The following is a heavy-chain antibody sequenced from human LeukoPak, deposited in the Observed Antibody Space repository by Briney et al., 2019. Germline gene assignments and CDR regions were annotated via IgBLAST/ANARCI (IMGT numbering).Heavy chain of an antibody. V-gene: IGHV1-2*04. J-gene: IGHJ4*02. Sequence: ASVKVSCKASGYNFAAHYIHWVRQAPGQGLEWMGWISPNSGDTNYAQKFQGWVTLTRDTSISTASLELSRLKTEHTAVYYCARGDYFYEGGYWGQGTLVTVSS. CDR1: GYNFAAHY. D-gene: IGHD2/OR15-2a*01. CDR2: ISPNSGDT. CDR3: ARGDYFYEGGY.